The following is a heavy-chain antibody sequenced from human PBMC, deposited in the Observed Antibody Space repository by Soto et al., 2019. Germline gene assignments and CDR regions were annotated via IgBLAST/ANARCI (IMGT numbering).Heavy chain of an antibody. CDR3: ARQKAGQDTYYYYYMDV. V-gene: IGHV4-39*01. CDR2: IYYSGST. J-gene: IGHJ6*03. Sequence: SETLSLTCTVSGGSISSSSYYWGWIRQPPGKGLEWIGSIYYSGSTYYNPSLKSRVTISVDTSKNQFSLKLSSVTAADTAVYYCARQKAGQDTYYYYYMDVWGKGTTVTVSS. CDR1: GGSISSSSYY.